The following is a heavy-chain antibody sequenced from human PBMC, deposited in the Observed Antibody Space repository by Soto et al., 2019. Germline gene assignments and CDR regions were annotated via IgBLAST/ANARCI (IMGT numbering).Heavy chain of an antibody. CDR3: VGHQNPTPYGSAFLSNWFDP. D-gene: IGHD3-10*01. V-gene: IGHV4-39*01. Sequence: QLQLQESGPGLVKPSETLSLNCTVSGDSISTITHYWGWVRQPPGKGLEWIGSIDYSGSSYNNQSLKSRVTISADTSKNQIPLQLNSVTAADTAVYFCVGHQNPTPYGSAFLSNWFDPWGQGTLVTVSS. J-gene: IGHJ5*02. CDR1: GDSISTITHY. CDR2: IDYSGSS.